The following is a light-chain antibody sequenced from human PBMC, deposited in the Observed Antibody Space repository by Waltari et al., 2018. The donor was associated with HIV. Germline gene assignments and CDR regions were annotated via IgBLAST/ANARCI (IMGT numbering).Light chain of an antibody. CDR3: NSYSTTYTPCV. CDR1: SSDVGAYNY. J-gene: IGLJ1*01. CDR2: DVS. Sequence: QSALTQPASVSGSPGQSITISCTGSSSDVGAYNYVSWYQQHPGKAPKLVIYDVSNRPSGVSNRFSGSKSGNTASLTISGLQTEDEADYYCNSYSTTYTPCVFGTGTRVTVL. V-gene: IGLV2-14*01.